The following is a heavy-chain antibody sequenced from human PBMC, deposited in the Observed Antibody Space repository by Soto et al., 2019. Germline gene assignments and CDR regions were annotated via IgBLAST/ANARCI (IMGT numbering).Heavy chain of an antibody. CDR2: TYYRSKWYN. D-gene: IGHD2-2*02. J-gene: IGHJ6*02. V-gene: IGHV6-1*01. CDR1: GDSVSSNSAA. CDR3: ARENVGIVVVPAAIHYYYYYGMDV. Sequence: PSQTLSLTCAISGDSVSSNSAAWNWIRQSPSRGLEWLGRTYYRSKWYNDYAVSVKSRITINPDTSKNQFSLQLNSVTPEDTAGYYCARENVGIVVVPAAIHYYYYYGMDVWGQGTTVTVSS.